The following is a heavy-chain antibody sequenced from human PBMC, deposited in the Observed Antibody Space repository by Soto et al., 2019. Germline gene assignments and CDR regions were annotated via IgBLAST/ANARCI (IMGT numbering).Heavy chain of an antibody. Sequence: PSETLSLTCTVSGGSISSGDYYWSWIRQPPGKGLEWIGYIYYSGSTYYNPSLKSRVTISVDTSKNQFSLKLSSVTAADTAVYYCASRYGGNSTPLFYARWGQGTLVTVSS. CDR3: ASRYGGNSTPLFYAR. V-gene: IGHV4-30-4*01. D-gene: IGHD2-15*01. J-gene: IGHJ4*02. CDR1: GGSISSGDYY. CDR2: IYYSGST.